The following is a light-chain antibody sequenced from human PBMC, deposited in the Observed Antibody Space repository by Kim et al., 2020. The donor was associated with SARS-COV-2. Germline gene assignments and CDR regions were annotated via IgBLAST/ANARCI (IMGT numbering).Light chain of an antibody. CDR3: SSYAGSNNYV. CDR1: SRDVGNYNP. V-gene: IGLV2-8*01. Sequence: GQSGTILCTGTSRDVGNYNPVSWDQQHPGKAPKLMIYEVTKRPSGVPDRFSGSKSCNTASLTVSGLQAEDEAEYYCSSYAGSNNYVSGTGTKVTVL. CDR2: EVT. J-gene: IGLJ1*01.